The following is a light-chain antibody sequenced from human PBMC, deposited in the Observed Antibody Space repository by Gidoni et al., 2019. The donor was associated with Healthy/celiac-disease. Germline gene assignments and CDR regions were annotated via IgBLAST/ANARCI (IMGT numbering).Light chain of an antibody. CDR3: QQYDNLPPLT. Sequence: STGDRVTITCQASQDISNYLNWYQQKPGKAPKLLIYDASKLETGVPSRFSGSGSGTDFTFTISSLQPEDIATYYCQQYDNLPPLTFGGGTKVEIK. CDR2: DAS. CDR1: QDISNY. V-gene: IGKV1-33*01. J-gene: IGKJ4*01.